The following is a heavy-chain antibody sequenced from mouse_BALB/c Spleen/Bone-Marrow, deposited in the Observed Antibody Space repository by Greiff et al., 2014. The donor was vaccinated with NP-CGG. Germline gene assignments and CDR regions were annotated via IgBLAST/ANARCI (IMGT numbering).Heavy chain of an antibody. V-gene: IGHV1-4*01. D-gene: IGHD6-2*01. CDR2: INPSSNYT. Sequence: QVQLKESGAELARPGASVKMSCKASGYTFTSYTMHWVKQRPGPGLEWIGFINPSSNYTNYNQKFKDKATLTADKSSSPAYMQLSSLTSEDSAVYYCARVLRWSLDYWGQGTTLTVSS. CDR1: GYTFTSYT. J-gene: IGHJ2*01. CDR3: ARVLRWSLDY.